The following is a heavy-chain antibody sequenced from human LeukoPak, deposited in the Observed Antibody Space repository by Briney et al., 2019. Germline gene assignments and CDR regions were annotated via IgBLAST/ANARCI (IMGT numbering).Heavy chain of an antibody. CDR1: GYTFTSYY. D-gene: IGHD2-2*01. J-gene: IGHJ4*02. CDR2: INPSGGST. Sequence: ASVKVSCKASGYTFTSYYMHWVRQAPGQGLEWMGIINPSGGSTSYAQKFQGRVTMTRDTSTSTAYMELSSLRSEDTGVYYCARDMPKVGTATAIWGQGTLVTVSS. CDR3: ARDMPKVGTATAI. V-gene: IGHV1-46*01.